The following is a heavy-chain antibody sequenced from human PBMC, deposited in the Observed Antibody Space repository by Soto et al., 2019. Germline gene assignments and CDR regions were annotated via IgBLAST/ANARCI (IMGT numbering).Heavy chain of an antibody. Sequence: SETLSLTCTVSGGSISSSSYYWGWIRQPPGKGLEWIGSIYYSGSTYYNPSLKSRVTISVDTSKNQFSLKLSSVTAADTAVYYCARLSQLPGDGVDYYYYSMDVWGQGTRVTVSS. CDR1: GGSISSSSYY. J-gene: IGHJ6*02. CDR2: IYYSGST. V-gene: IGHV4-39*01. D-gene: IGHD7-27*01. CDR3: ARLSQLPGDGVDYYYYSMDV.